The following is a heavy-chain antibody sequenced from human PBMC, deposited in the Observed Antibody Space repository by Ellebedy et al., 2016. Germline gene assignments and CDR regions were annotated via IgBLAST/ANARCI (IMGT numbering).Heavy chain of an antibody. V-gene: IGHV3-53*01. CDR3: ARGPPRPEYCSGGSCYSSYYYYGMDV. CDR1: GFTVSSNY. D-gene: IGHD2-15*01. CDR2: IYSGGST. J-gene: IGHJ6*02. Sequence: GESLKISXAASGFTVSSNYMSWVRQAPGKGLEWVSVIYSGGSTYYADSVKGRFTISRDNSKNTLYLQMNSLRAEDTAVYYCARGPPRPEYCSGGSCYSSYYYYGMDVWGQGTTVTVSS.